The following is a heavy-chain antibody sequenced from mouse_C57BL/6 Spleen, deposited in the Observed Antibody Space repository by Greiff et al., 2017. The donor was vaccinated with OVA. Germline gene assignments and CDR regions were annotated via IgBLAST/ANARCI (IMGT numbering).Heavy chain of an antibody. D-gene: IGHD1-1*01. J-gene: IGHJ2*01. Sequence: VQLQQPGAELVKPGASVKLSCKASGYTFTSYWMQWVKQRPGQGLEWIGEIDPSDSYTNYNQKFKGKATLTVDTSSSTAYMPLSSLTSEDSAVYYCARGGITTVVDYWGQGTTLTVSS. CDR3: ARGGITTVVDY. V-gene: IGHV1-50*01. CDR1: GYTFTSYW. CDR2: IDPSDSYT.